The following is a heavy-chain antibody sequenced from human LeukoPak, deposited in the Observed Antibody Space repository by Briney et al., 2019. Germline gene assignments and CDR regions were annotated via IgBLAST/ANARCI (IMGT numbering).Heavy chain of an antibody. V-gene: IGHV1-8*01. CDR2: MNPNSGNT. CDR1: GYTFTSYD. Sequence: ASVKVSCKASGYTFTSYDINWVRQATGQGLERMGWMNPNSGNTGYAQKFQGRVTMTRNTSISTAYMELSSLRSEDTAVYYCARGPNGWGSYSPYYSYYGMDVWGQGTTVTVSS. CDR3: ARGPNGWGSYSPYYSYYGMDV. D-gene: IGHD3-16*01. J-gene: IGHJ6*02.